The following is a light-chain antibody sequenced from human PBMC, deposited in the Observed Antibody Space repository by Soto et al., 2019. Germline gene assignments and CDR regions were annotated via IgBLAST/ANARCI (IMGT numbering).Light chain of an antibody. V-gene: IGKV3-20*01. CDR2: GAS. Sequence: EIGLPQSPDTLTLSPGESATLSCRASQSVSSSYLAWYQQKPGQAPRLLIYGASSRATGIPDRFSSSGSGTDFTLTISRLEPEDFAVYYSQQYGSSPETFGQGTKV. CDR3: QQYGSSPET. CDR1: QSVSSSY. J-gene: IGKJ1*01.